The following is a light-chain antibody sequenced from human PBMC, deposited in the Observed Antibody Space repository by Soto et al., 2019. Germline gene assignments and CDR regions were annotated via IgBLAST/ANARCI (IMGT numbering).Light chain of an antibody. Sequence: EVVLAQSPGTLSLSPGDRATLSCRASQSVSSSYLAWYQQKPGQPPRLLIYGASSRATGIPDRFSGSGSGTDFTLTISRLEPEDFAVYYCQRYGTSTPLTFGGGNKVEIK. CDR1: QSVSSSY. CDR2: GAS. J-gene: IGKJ4*01. V-gene: IGKV3-20*01. CDR3: QRYGTSTPLT.